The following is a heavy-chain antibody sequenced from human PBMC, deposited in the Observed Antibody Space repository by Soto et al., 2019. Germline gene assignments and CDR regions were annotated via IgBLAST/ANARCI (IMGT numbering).Heavy chain of an antibody. Sequence: ASVKVSCKASGYTFTSYDINWVRQATGQGLEWMGWMNPNSGNTGYAQKFQGRVTMTRNTSISTAYMELSSLRSEDTAVYYCARGRYCSSTSCYAADYWGQGTLVTVSS. V-gene: IGHV1-8*01. CDR3: ARGRYCSSTSCYAADY. D-gene: IGHD2-2*01. J-gene: IGHJ4*02. CDR2: MNPNSGNT. CDR1: GYTFTSYD.